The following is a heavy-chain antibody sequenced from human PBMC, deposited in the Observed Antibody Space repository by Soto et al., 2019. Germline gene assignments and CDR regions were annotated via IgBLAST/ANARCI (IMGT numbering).Heavy chain of an antibody. D-gene: IGHD3-16*01. V-gene: IGHV5-51*01. CDR1: GYSFTSYW. Sequence: PGESLKISCKGSGYSFTSYWIGRVRQMPGKGLEWMGIIYPGDSDTRYSPSFQGQVTISADKSISTAYLQWSSLKASDIAMYYCARVSSPRGSYYYYYGMDVWGQGTTVTVSS. CDR3: ARVSSPRGSYYYYYGMDV. J-gene: IGHJ6*02. CDR2: IYPGDSDT.